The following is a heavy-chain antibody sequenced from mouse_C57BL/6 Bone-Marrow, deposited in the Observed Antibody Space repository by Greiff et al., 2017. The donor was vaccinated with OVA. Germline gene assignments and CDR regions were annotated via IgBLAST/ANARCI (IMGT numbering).Heavy chain of an antibody. CDR3: AAAKGFAY. CDR1: GFTFSSYG. V-gene: IGHV5-6*01. J-gene: IGHJ3*01. CDR2: ISSGGSYT. Sequence: EVQVVESGGDLVKPGGSLKLSCAASGFTFSSYGMSWVRQTPDKRLEWVATISSGGSYTYSPDSVKGRFTISRDNAKNTLYLQMTSLKSEDTAMYYCAAAKGFAYWGQGTLVTVSA. D-gene: IGHD1-2*01.